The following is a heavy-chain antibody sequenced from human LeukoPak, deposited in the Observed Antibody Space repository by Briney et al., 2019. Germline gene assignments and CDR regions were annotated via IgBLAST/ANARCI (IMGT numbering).Heavy chain of an antibody. CDR1: GDSISSSSFF. CDR3: ASWSQFYYMDV. Sequence: SETLSLTCTVSGDSISSSSFFWGWIRQPPGKGLEWIGAVYSENTYYNPSLKSRVSISVDTSKNQFSLKLSSVTAADTAVYYCASWSQFYYMDVWGKGTTVTISS. J-gene: IGHJ6*03. D-gene: IGHD2-8*02. CDR2: VYSENT. V-gene: IGHV4-39*07.